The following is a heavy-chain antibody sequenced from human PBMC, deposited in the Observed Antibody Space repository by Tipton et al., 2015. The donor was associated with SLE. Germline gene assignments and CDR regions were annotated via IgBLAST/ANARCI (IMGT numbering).Heavy chain of an antibody. CDR3: ATSPLTL. J-gene: IGHJ4*02. CDR2: VSYLGSP. Sequence: TLSLTCTVSGGSISSSNYYWGWIRQPPGKGLEWIGSVSYLGSPSYNATLKSRVTISIDTSKKHFSLKLSSVTAADTAVYYCATSPLTLWGQGTLVTVSS. V-gene: IGHV4-39*07. CDR1: GGSISSSNYY.